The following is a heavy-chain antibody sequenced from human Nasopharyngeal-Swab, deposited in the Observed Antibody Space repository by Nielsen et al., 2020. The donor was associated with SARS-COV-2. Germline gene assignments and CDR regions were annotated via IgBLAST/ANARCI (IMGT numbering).Heavy chain of an antibody. CDR2: VDHTGRT. CDR1: VGSFSGYY. D-gene: IGHD2-15*01. Sequence: GSLGLSCAVHVGSFSGYYWSWVRQPPGKGLEWIGEVDHTGRTNNNPSLQSRVTMSVDTSKNQFSLTLSSVTAADTAVYYCARGGYQLLLRNYYYGMDVWSQGTTVTVSS. CDR3: ARGGYQLLLRNYYYGMDV. J-gene: IGHJ6*02. V-gene: IGHV4-34*01.